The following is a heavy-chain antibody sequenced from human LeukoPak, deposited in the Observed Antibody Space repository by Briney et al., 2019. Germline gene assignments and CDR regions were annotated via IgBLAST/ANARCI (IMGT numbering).Heavy chain of an antibody. CDR3: ARSISLLSYYMAV. CDR2: IHHSGST. Sequence: SETLSLTCAVYGGSFSDFYWSWIRQSPGKGLEWIGEIHHSGSTNYNPSLKSRVTISVDTSKDQFSLNLSSVTAADAAVYFCARSISLLSYYMAVWGNGTTVIVSS. CDR1: GGSFSDFY. V-gene: IGHV4-34*01. J-gene: IGHJ6*03. D-gene: IGHD3-16*02.